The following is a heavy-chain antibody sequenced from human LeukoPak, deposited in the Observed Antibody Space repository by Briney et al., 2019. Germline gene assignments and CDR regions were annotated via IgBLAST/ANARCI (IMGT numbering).Heavy chain of an antibody. CDR3: ARDTGPLDY. CDR1: GFTFSIYG. Sequence: QTGGSLRLSCAASGFTFSIYGMHWVRQAPGKGLEWVAFIRYDVNNKYYEDSVKGRFTISRDNSKYTLYLQMNSLRVEDTAVYYCARDTGPLDYWGQGTLVTVSS. D-gene: IGHD5-18*01. CDR2: IRYDVNNK. J-gene: IGHJ4*02. V-gene: IGHV3-30*02.